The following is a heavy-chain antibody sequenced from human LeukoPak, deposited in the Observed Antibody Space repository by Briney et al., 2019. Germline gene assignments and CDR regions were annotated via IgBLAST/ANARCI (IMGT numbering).Heavy chain of an antibody. J-gene: IGHJ2*01. V-gene: IGHV3-30*02. Sequence: GGSLRLSCAASGFTFSSYGMHWVRQAPGKGLGWVAFIRYDGSNKYYADSVKGRFTISRDNSKNTLYLQMNSLRAEDTAVYYCARHPTRAGDYVRRVVWYFDLWGRGTLVTVSS. CDR2: IRYDGSNK. CDR3: ARHPTRAGDYVRRVVWYFDL. CDR1: GFTFSSYG. D-gene: IGHD4-17*01.